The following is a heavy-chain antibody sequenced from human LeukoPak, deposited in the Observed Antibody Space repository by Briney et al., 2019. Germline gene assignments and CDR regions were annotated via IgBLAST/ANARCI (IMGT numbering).Heavy chain of an antibody. J-gene: IGHJ3*02. D-gene: IGHD2-2*01. CDR3: AKDLMSCSSSSCYRVLTGAFDM. CDR1: GFTFSSYT. CDR2: ISGSGGST. Sequence: GGSLRLSCAASGFTFSSYTMNWVRQPPGKGLEWVSAISGSGGSTYYADSVKGRFTISRDNSKNTLYLQMNSLRAEDTAVYYCAKDLMSCSSSSCYRVLTGAFDMWGQGTLVTVSS. V-gene: IGHV3-23*01.